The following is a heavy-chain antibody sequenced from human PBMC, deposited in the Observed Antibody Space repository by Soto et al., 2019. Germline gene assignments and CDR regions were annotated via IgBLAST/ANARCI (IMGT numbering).Heavy chain of an antibody. CDR3: ARDLGYSSSWYLSYYYYGMDV. J-gene: IGHJ6*02. CDR1: GFTFKSYA. V-gene: IGHV3-74*01. Sequence: GGSLRLSCAASGFTFKSYAMHWVRQAPGQGLEWVSRINSDGSSTSYADSVKGRFTISRDNAKNTLYLQMNSLRAEDTAVYYCARDLGYSSSWYLSYYYYGMDVWGQGTTVTVSS. CDR2: INSDGSST. D-gene: IGHD6-13*01.